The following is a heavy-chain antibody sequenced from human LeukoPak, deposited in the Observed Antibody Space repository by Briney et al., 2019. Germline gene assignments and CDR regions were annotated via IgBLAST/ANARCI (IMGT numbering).Heavy chain of an antibody. CDR1: GGTFSSYA. V-gene: IGHV1-69*05. CDR3: ARSSGSYYNFDY. J-gene: IGHJ4*02. CDR2: IIPIFGAA. Sequence: SVKVSCKASGGTFSSYAISWVRQAAGQGLEWMGGIIPIFGAANYAQKFQGRVTITTDESTSTAYMELSSLRSEDTAVYYCARSSGSYYNFDYWGQGTLVTVSS. D-gene: IGHD3-10*01.